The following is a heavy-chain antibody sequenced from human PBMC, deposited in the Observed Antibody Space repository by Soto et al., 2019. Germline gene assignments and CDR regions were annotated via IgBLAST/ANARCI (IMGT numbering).Heavy chain of an antibody. CDR3: ARKTGAFGYWFDY. CDR1: GGSTSSSSYY. D-gene: IGHD2-8*02. V-gene: IGHV4-39*01. J-gene: IGHJ4*02. Sequence: QVQLQESGPGLVKPSETVSLSCTVSGGSTSSSSYYWGWVRQPPGKGLEWIGAIYYSGTTYYNPSLRSRVTISIDTSKSQFSLKLNSVTAEDKAVYYCARKTGAFGYWFDYWGQGTLVTVSS. CDR2: IYYSGTT.